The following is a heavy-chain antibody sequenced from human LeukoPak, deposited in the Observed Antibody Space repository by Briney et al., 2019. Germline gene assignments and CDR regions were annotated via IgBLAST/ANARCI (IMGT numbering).Heavy chain of an antibody. V-gene: IGHV4-34*01. CDR2: IYHSGST. CDR1: GFTFSSYS. CDR3: ARGRIAAAGTRFRYFDY. Sequence: GSLRLSCAASGFTFSSYSMNWVRQAPGKGLEWIGEIYHSGSTNYNPSLKSRVTISVDTSKNQFSLKLSSVTAADTAVYYCARGRIAAAGTRFRYFDYWGQGTLVTVSS. J-gene: IGHJ4*02. D-gene: IGHD6-13*01.